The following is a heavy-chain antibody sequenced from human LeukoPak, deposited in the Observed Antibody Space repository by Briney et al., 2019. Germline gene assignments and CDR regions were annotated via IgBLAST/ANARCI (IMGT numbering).Heavy chain of an antibody. CDR2: MNPNSGNT. CDR3: AREDRPYSSSSFDY. V-gene: IGHV1-8*03. Sequence: ASVKVSCKASGYTFTSYDINWVRQATGQGLEWMGWMNPNSGNTGYAQKFQGRVTITRNTSISTAYMELSRLRSDDTAVYYCAREDRPYSSSSFDYWGQGTLVTVSS. D-gene: IGHD6-6*01. J-gene: IGHJ4*02. CDR1: GYTFTSYD.